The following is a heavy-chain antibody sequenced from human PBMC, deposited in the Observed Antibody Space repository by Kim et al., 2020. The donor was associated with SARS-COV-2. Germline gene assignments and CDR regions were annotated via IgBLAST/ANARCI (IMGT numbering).Heavy chain of an antibody. CDR2: ISGSGGST. D-gene: IGHD6-13*01. CDR3: AKVEYSSSWYNSDGAFDI. Sequence: GSLRLSCAASGFTFSSYAMSWVRQAPGKGLEWVSAISGSGGSTYYADSVKGRFTISRDNSKNTLYLQMNSLRAEDTAVYYCAKVEYSSSWYNSDGAFDIWGQGTMVTVSS. CDR1: GFTFSSYA. J-gene: IGHJ3*02. V-gene: IGHV3-23*01.